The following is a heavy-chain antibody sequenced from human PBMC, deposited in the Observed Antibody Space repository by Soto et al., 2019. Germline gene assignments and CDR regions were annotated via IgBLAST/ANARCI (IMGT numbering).Heavy chain of an antibody. CDR1: GYTFTSYY. D-gene: IGHD3-22*01. V-gene: IGHV1-46*03. CDR3: ASWGYYPIRDY. Sequence: GDSVKIACKASGYTFTSYYMHGVRQAPGQGLEWMGIINPSGGSTSYAQKFQGRVTMTRDTSTSTVYMELSSLRSEDTAVYYCASWGYYPIRDYWGQGTLVTVSS. CDR2: INPSGGST. J-gene: IGHJ4*02.